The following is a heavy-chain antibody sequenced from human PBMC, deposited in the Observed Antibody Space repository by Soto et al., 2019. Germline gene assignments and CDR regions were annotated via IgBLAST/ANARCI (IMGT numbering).Heavy chain of an antibody. V-gene: IGHV4-30-4*01. D-gene: IGHD6-19*01. CDR3: ARGDGHSSAATDS. CDR1: GASISRSTSYY. CDR2: ISYSGST. Sequence: SETLSLTCTVSGASISRSTSYYWSWIRQTPEKGLEWIGYISYSGSTYYNPSLKSRVAISVDTANNQFSLNLRSVTAADTAVYFCARGDGHSSAATDSWGQGTLVTVSS. J-gene: IGHJ4*02.